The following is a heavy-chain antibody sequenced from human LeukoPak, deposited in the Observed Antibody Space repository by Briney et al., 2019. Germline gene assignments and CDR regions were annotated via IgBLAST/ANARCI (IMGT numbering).Heavy chain of an antibody. V-gene: IGHV1-2*02. D-gene: IGHD6-19*01. CDR3: ARDRNRTGYSSGWYHDY. J-gene: IGHJ4*02. CDR2: INPNSGGT. CDR1: GYTFTGYY. Sequence: ASVKVSCKASGYTFTGYYMHWVRQAPGQELEWMGWINPNSGGTNYAQKFQGRVTMTRDTSISTAYMELSRLRSDDTAVYYCARDRNRTGYSSGWYHDYWGQGTLVTVSS.